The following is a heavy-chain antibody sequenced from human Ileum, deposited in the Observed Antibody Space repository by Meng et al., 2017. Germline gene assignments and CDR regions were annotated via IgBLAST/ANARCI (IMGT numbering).Heavy chain of an antibody. Sequence: GPLRVAGPGLVEPSGTRSRTCTVSGGSISSSFYWGWVRQSQGKGLEWIGQIYLAGSPNYNPSLESRVTISVDKSKNQFSLRLTSVTAADTAIFYCVRHGGKYFDSWGQGTLVTVSS. V-gene: IGHV4-4*02. CDR3: VRHGGKYFDS. CDR2: IYLAGSP. J-gene: IGHJ4*02. CDR1: GGSISSSFY. D-gene: IGHD2-15*01.